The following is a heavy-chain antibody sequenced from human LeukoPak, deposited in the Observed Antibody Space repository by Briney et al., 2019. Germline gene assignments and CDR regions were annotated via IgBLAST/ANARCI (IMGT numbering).Heavy chain of an antibody. V-gene: IGHV3-23*01. D-gene: IGHD2-2*01. Sequence: HPGRSLRLSCAASGFTFSSYAMSWVRQAPGKGLEWVSAISGSGDSTYYADSVKGRFTISRDNSKNTLYLQMNSLRAEDTAVYYCAKDGCSTSCYGLNWFDPWGQGTLVTVSS. J-gene: IGHJ5*02. CDR2: ISGSGDST. CDR1: GFTFSSYA. CDR3: AKDGCSTSCYGLNWFDP.